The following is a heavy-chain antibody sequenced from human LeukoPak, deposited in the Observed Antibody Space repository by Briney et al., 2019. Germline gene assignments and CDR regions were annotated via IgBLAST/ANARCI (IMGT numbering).Heavy chain of an antibody. CDR3: ARPDVDTAMGTPFDY. V-gene: IGHV3-30*04. CDR2: ISYDGSNK. Sequence: GGSLRLSCAASGFTFSSYAMHWVRQAPGEGLEWVAVISYDGSNKYYADSVKGRFTISRDNSKNTLYLQMNSLRAEDTAVYYCARPDVDTAMGTPFDYWGQGTLVTVSS. D-gene: IGHD5-18*01. CDR1: GFTFSSYA. J-gene: IGHJ4*02.